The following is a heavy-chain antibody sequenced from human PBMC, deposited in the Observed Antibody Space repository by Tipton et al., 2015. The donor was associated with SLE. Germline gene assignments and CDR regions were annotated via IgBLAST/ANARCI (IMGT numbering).Heavy chain of an antibody. Sequence: QLVQSGAEVKKPGESLKISCKGSGYSFTSYWIGWVRQMPGKGLEWMGIIYPGDSDTRYSPSFQGQVTISADKSISTAYLQWSSLKASDTAMFYCARLLSPYDFWSGYYFDYWGQGTLVTVSS. D-gene: IGHD3-3*01. J-gene: IGHJ4*02. CDR3: ARLLSPYDFWSGYYFDY. CDR1: GYSFTSYW. CDR2: IYPGDSDT. V-gene: IGHV5-51*03.